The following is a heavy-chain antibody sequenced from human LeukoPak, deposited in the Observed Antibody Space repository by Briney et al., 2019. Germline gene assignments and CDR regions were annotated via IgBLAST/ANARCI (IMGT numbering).Heavy chain of an antibody. CDR2: IFHSGST. Sequence: PSETLSLTCIVSGGSIDSNYWSWIRQPPGKGLEWIGDIFHSGSTYYNPSLKSRVTISVDRSKNQFSLKLSSVTAADTAVYYCAREAGGGYSYGYIYFDYWGQGTLVTVSS. CDR3: AREAGGGYSYGYIYFDY. V-gene: IGHV4-59*12. D-gene: IGHD5-18*01. J-gene: IGHJ4*02. CDR1: GGSIDSNY.